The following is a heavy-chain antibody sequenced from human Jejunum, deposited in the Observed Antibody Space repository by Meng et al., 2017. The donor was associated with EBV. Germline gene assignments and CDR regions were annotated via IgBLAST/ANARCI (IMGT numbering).Heavy chain of an antibody. CDR2: ISAYNGNT. V-gene: IGHV1-18*01. D-gene: IGHD1-26*01. CDR1: GHTFINNG. J-gene: IGHJ4*02. CDR3: ARVRTEGSGSFYGY. Sequence: QVQLVQSGXEVKKXXXSVKFSFKASGHTFINNGFSWVRQAPGQGLEWMGWISAYNGNTNYAQKLQGRVTMTTDTSTSTAYMELSSLRSEDTAVYYCARVRTEGSGSFYGYWGQGPLVTVAS.